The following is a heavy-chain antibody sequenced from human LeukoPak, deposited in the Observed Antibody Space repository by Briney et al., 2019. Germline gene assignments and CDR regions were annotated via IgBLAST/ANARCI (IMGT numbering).Heavy chain of an antibody. Sequence: SQTLSLTCAISGESVSSNSVTWNWIRQSPSRGLEWLGRTYYRSTWYNDYAVSVRGRITVNPDTSKNQFSLHLNSVTPEDTAVYYCARRLTQYDCFDPWGQGSLVTVSS. CDR3: ARRLTQYDCFDP. CDR2: TYYRSTWYN. J-gene: IGHJ5*02. CDR1: GESVSSNSVT. V-gene: IGHV6-1*01. D-gene: IGHD2-2*01.